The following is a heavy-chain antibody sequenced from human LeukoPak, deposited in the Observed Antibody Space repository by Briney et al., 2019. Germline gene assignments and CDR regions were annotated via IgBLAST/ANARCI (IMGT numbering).Heavy chain of an antibody. J-gene: IGHJ4*02. D-gene: IGHD1-14*01. CDR1: GFTFSSYA. CDR3: ARDVTGDFDY. CDR2: ISYDGSNK. Sequence: GGSLRLSCAASGFTFSSYAMHWVRQAPGKGLEWVAVISYDGSNKYYADSVKGRFTISRDNSKNTLYLQMNSLRAEDTAVYYCARDVTGDFDYWGQGTLVTVSS. V-gene: IGHV3-30-3*01.